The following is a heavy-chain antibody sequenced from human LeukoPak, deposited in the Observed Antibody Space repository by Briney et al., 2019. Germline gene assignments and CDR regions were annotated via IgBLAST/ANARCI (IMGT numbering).Heavy chain of an antibody. CDR1: GFTFSSYS. CDR3: ARGALDFDC. V-gene: IGHV3-48*02. J-gene: IGHJ4*01. CDR2: ISSSSSTI. Sequence: GGLLRLSCAASGFTFSSYSMNWGHQAPGKGLEWVSYISSSSSTIYYADSVKGRFTISRDNAKNSLYLHMNSLKDEDTAVYYCARGALDFDCWGQGRLVSVSS.